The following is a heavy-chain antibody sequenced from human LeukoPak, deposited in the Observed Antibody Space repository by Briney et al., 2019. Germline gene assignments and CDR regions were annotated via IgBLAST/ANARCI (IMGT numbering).Heavy chain of an antibody. CDR2: IYTSGST. V-gene: IGHV4-61*02. CDR1: GGSISSGSYY. J-gene: IGHJ3*02. Sequence: SQTLSLTCTVSGGSISSGSYYWSWIRQPAGKGLEWIGRIYTSGSTNYNPSLKSRVTISVDTSKNQFSLKLSSVTAADTAVYYCARDTRDIVVVPAANDAFDIWGQGTMVTVSS. D-gene: IGHD2-2*01. CDR3: ARDTRDIVVVPAANDAFDI.